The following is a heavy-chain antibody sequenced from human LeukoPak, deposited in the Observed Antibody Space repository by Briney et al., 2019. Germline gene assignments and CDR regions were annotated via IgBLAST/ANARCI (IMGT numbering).Heavy chain of an antibody. V-gene: IGHV6-1*01. J-gene: IGHJ6*03. CDR2: TYYRSKWYN. D-gene: IGHD5-18*01. CDR1: GDSVSSNSAA. Sequence: SQTLSLTCAISGDSVSSNSAAWNWIGQSPSRGLEWLGSTYYRSKWYNDYAVSVKSRITINPDTSKNQFSLQLNSVTPEDTAVYYCARGGFSFGFENYIYMDVWGKGTTVTISS. CDR3: ARGGFSFGFENYIYMDV.